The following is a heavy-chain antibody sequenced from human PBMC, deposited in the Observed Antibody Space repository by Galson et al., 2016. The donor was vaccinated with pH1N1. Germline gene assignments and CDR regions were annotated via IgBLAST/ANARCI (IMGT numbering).Heavy chain of an antibody. CDR1: GYMFSTYG. J-gene: IGHJ4*02. CDR2: ISGYNGNT. Sequence: SVKVSCKASGYMFSTYGINWVRKAPGQGPEWMGRISGYNGNTIYAQKFQARISMTIDKSTSTVYMDLRSLRFDDPAVYYCAKGTLPGYYDYWGQGTLGTVSS. CDR3: AKGTLPGYYDY. V-gene: IGHV1-18*01. D-gene: IGHD3-22*01.